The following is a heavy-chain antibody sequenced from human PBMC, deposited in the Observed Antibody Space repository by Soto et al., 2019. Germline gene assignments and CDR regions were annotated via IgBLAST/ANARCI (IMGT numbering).Heavy chain of an antibody. Sequence: QVKLVQSGTEVKKPGASMKVSCKASGYSFATSGISWVRQAPGQGLEWMGWISAYNGNTNFNLKLQDRISMTINTSTSTAYLELRCLRVGDTAVYYCARTDHYYDSSGYVNWGQGTLVTVSS. J-gene: IGHJ4*02. CDR2: ISAYNGNT. V-gene: IGHV1-18*01. CDR3: ARTDHYYDSSGYVN. D-gene: IGHD3-22*01. CDR1: GYSFATSG.